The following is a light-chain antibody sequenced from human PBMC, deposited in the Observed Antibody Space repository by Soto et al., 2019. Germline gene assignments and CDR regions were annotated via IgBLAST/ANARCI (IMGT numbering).Light chain of an antibody. CDR2: GAS. V-gene: IGKV3-20*01. J-gene: IGKJ4*01. CDR1: QSVSSSY. CDR3: QQYRSSLGLT. Sequence: EIVLTQSPGTLSLSPGERATLSCRASQSVSSSYLAWYQQKPGQAPWLLIYGASSRATGIPDRFSGSGSGTDFTLTISRLEPEDFAVYYCQQYRSSLGLTFGGGTKVEIK.